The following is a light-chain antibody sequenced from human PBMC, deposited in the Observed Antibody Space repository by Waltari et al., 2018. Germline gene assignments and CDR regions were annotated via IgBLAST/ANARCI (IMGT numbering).Light chain of an antibody. Sequence: EIVMTQSPATLSVSPGERATLFCRASQSVSSHLAWYQQKPGQAPRLLLFGASTSATGTPARFRGSGSGTEFTLTISSLQSEDFAVYYCQHYDNWLYSFGQGTKVEIK. CDR1: QSVSSH. CDR3: QHYDNWLYS. J-gene: IGKJ2*03. CDR2: GAS. V-gene: IGKV3-15*01.